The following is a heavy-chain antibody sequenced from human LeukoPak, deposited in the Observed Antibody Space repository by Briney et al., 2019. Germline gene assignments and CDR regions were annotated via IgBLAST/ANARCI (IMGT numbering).Heavy chain of an antibody. V-gene: IGHV4-30-4*01. CDR3: ARSTYDSSGYYYSLYYYGMDV. J-gene: IGHJ6*02. Sequence: SQTLSLTCTVSGGSISSGDYYWSWIRQPPGKGLEWIGYIYYSGSTYYNSSLKSRVTISVDTSKNQFSLKLSSVTAADTAVYYCARSTYDSSGYYYSLYYYGMDVWGQGTTVTVSS. D-gene: IGHD3-22*01. CDR2: IYYSGST. CDR1: GGSISSGDYY.